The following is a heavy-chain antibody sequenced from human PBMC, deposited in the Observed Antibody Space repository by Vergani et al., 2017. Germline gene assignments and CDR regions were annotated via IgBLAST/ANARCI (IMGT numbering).Heavy chain of an antibody. CDR1: GFTFSSYS. V-gene: IGHV3-21*04. Sequence: EVQLVESGGGLVKPGGSLRLSCAASGFTFSSYSMNWVRQAPGKGLEWVSSISSSSSYIYYADSVKGRFTISRDNAKNSLYLQMNSLRAEDTAVYYCAKDPIAVAGYEFDYWGQGTLVTVSS. D-gene: IGHD6-19*01. CDR2: ISSSSSYI. J-gene: IGHJ4*02. CDR3: AKDPIAVAGYEFDY.